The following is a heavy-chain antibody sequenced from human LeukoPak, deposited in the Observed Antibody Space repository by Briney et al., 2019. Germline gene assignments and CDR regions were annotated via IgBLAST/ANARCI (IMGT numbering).Heavy chain of an antibody. CDR3: ARERPLRY. D-gene: IGHD6-25*01. CDR1: GFTYTNYW. J-gene: IGHJ4*02. CDR2: INQDGSEE. Sequence: PGGSLRLSCAASGFTYTNYWMTWVRQAPGKRLEWVANINQDGSEEYYVDSVKGRFTVSRDNAKKSVYLQMSSLRAEDTAVYYCARERPLRYWGQGTLVTVSS. V-gene: IGHV3-7*04.